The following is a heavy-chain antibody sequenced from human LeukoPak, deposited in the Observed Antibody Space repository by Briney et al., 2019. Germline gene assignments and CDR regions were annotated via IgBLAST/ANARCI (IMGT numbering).Heavy chain of an antibody. CDR1: GGSVRSDSHY. Sequence: PSETLSLTCTVSGGSVRSDSHYWSWIRQPPGKGLEWIGHMYYSGSTNYNPSLKSRVTISLDTPKNQFSLKLSSVTAADTAVYYCAREGYYGPGSYYQLHKWIDPWGQGTLVTVSS. CDR3: AREGYYGPGSYYQLHKWIDP. V-gene: IGHV4-61*01. CDR2: MYYSGST. D-gene: IGHD3-10*01. J-gene: IGHJ5*02.